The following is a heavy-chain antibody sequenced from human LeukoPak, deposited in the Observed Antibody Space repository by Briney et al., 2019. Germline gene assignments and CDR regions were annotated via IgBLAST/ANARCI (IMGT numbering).Heavy chain of an antibody. J-gene: IGHJ4*02. V-gene: IGHV4-61*02. D-gene: IGHD4-17*01. CDR3: ARAHDYGKVFDY. Sequence: SETLSLTCTVSGGSSSSGSYYWSWIRQPAGKGLEWIGRIYTSGSTNYNPSLKSRVTISVDTSKNQFSLKLSSVTAADTDVHYCARAHDYGKVFDYWGQGTLVTVSS. CDR1: GGSSSSGSYY. CDR2: IYTSGST.